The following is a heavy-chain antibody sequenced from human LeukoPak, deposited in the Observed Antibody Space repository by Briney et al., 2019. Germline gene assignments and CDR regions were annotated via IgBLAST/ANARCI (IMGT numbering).Heavy chain of an antibody. Sequence: PGGSLRLSCAASGFTFSSYNMNWVRQAPGKGLEWVSYISSSTSTIYYADSVKGRFTISRDNAKNSLYLQMNSLRAEDTAVYYCASQQKYSSEMDVWGQGTTVTVSS. D-gene: IGHD3-22*01. V-gene: IGHV3-48*04. CDR2: ISSSTSTI. CDR3: ASQQKYSSEMDV. CDR1: GFTFSSYN. J-gene: IGHJ6*02.